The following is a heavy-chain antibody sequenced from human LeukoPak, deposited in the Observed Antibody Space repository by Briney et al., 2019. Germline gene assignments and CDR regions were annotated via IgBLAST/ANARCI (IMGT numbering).Heavy chain of an antibody. CDR1: GFTFSSYS. D-gene: IGHD1-26*01. CDR2: ISSSSSHI. Sequence: GGSLRLSCAASGFTFSSYSMNWVRQAPGKGLEWVSSISSSSSHIYYADSVKSRFTISRDNAKNSLYLQMNSLRVEDTAVYYCARDRGWGKGDSEWELPNHFDYWGQGTLVTVSS. V-gene: IGHV3-21*01. J-gene: IGHJ4*02. CDR3: ARDRGWGKGDSEWELPNHFDY.